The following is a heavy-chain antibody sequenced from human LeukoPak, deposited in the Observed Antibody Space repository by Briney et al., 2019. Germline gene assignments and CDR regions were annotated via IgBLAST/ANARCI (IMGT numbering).Heavy chain of an antibody. D-gene: IGHD6-19*01. CDR1: GGSISSGSYY. CDR2: IYTSGST. Sequence: SQTLSLTCTVSGGSISSGSYYWSWIRQPAGKGLEWIGRIYTSGSTNYNPSLKSRVTISVDTSKNQFSLKLSSVTAADTAVYYCARGAYSSGWSAGDWGQGTLVTVFS. V-gene: IGHV4-61*02. CDR3: ARGAYSSGWSAGD. J-gene: IGHJ4*02.